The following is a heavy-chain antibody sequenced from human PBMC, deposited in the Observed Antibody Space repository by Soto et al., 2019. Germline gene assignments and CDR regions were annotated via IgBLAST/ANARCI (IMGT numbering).Heavy chain of an antibody. V-gene: IGHV4-39*01. Sequence: SETLSLTCTVSGGSISSSSYYWGWIRQPPGKGLEWIGSIYYSGSTYYNPSLKSRVTISVDTSKNQFSLKLSSVTAADTAVYYCARVQRPTTAGPDYWGQGTLVTVSS. CDR3: ARVQRPTTAGPDY. CDR1: GGSISSSSYY. D-gene: IGHD4-4*01. CDR2: IYYSGST. J-gene: IGHJ4*02.